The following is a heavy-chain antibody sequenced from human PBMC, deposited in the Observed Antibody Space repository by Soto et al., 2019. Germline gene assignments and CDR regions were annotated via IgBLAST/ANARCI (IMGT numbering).Heavy chain of an antibody. V-gene: IGHV1-2*02. J-gene: IGHJ6*02. CDR1: GYSFTGHY. CDR3: ARDPSSFLGRVYGMDV. Sequence: QVQHVQSGAEVKKPGDSVKVSCKASGYSFTGHYMHWVRRAPGQGLERMGWVNLNTGGTDYAQEFQGRVTMTTATSIRTVYLEVTRLKFDDTAIYYCARDPSSFLGRVYGMDVWGQGTAVTVSS. CDR2: VNLNTGGT.